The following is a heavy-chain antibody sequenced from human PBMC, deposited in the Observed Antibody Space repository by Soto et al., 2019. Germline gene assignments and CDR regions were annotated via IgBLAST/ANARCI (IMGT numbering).Heavy chain of an antibody. V-gene: IGHV1-3*01. D-gene: IGHD5-18*01. CDR1: GYTFTTYP. J-gene: IGHJ4*02. CDR3: VRPGDRYRYVLDH. Sequence: ASVKVSCKASGYTFTTYPIHWVRQAPGQRLEWMGWIVAANGNTQYSQKFQGRVAITRDSSASTAYMELSRLTSEDTAVYFCVRPGDRYRYVLDHWGQGTLVTVSS. CDR2: IVAANGNT.